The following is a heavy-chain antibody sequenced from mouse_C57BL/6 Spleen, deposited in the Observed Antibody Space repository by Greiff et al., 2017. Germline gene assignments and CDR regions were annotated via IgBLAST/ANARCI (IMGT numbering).Heavy chain of an antibody. CDR2: TDPNSGGT. CDR3: ARSGDGYSPYAMDY. V-gene: IGHV1-72*01. D-gene: IGHD2-3*01. J-gene: IGHJ4*01. CDR1: DYTFTSYW. Sequence: QVQLQQPGAELVKPGASVKLSCKASDYTFTSYWMHWVKQRPGRGLEWIGRTDPNSGGTKYNEKFKSKATLTVDKPSSTAYMQLSSLTSEDSAVYYCARSGDGYSPYAMDYWGQGTSVTVSS.